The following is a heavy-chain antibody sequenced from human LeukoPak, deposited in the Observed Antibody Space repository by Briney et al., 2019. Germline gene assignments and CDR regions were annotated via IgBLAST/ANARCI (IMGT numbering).Heavy chain of an antibody. J-gene: IGHJ4*02. CDR1: GNTFTGYY. D-gene: IGHD3-22*01. CDR3: ARDRYDSSGYHY. CDR2: INPHSGGT. V-gene: IGHV1-2*02. Sequence: ASVKVSCKASGNTFTGYYIHWVRQAPGQGLEWMGWINPHSGGTNYAQKFQGRVTMTRDTSISTAYMELNRLRSDDTAVYYCARDRYDSSGYHYWGQGTLVTVSS.